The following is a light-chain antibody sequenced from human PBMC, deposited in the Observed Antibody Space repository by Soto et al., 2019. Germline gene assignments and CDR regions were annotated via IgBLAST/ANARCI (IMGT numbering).Light chain of an antibody. J-gene: IGKJ3*01. CDR2: AAS. Sequence: DIQMTKSPSSLSASVGDRVTITCRASQSISSYLNWYQQKPGKAPKLLIYAASSLQSGVPSRFSGSGSGTDFTLTISSLQPEEFATYSCQQSYSTPLTFGPGTKVDIK. CDR1: QSISSY. CDR3: QQSYSTPLT. V-gene: IGKV1-39*01.